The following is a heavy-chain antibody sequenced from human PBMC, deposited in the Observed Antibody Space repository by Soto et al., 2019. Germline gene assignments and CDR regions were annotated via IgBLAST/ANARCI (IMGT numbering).Heavy chain of an antibody. Sequence: ASVKVSCKASGYTFTGYDMHWVRQAPGQGLEWMGWINPNSGGKNYAQKFQGRVTMTRDTSISTAYMELSRLRSDDTAVYYCARASLWFGAQGSDYWGQGALVTVSS. CDR3: ARASLWFGAQGSDY. J-gene: IGHJ4*02. D-gene: IGHD3-10*01. CDR2: INPNSGGK. V-gene: IGHV1-2*02. CDR1: GYTFTGYD.